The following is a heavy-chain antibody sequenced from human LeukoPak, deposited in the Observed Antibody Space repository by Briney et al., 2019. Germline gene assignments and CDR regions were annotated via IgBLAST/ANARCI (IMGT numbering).Heavy chain of an antibody. D-gene: IGHD1-26*01. CDR2: ISSSGSTI. CDR1: GFTFSDYY. Sequence: PGGSLRLSCAASGFTFSDYYMSWIRQAPGKGLEWVSYISSSGSTIYYADPLKGRFTISRDNSKNTLYLQMDSLRAEDTAKYYCAKSLLTTASGTGRAFDIWGQGTMVTVSA. CDR3: AKSLLTTASGTGRAFDI. V-gene: IGHV3-11*01. J-gene: IGHJ3*02.